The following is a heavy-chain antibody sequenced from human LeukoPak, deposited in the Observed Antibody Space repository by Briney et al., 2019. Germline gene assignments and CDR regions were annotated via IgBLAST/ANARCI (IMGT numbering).Heavy chain of an antibody. Sequence: GGSLRLSCAASGFTFSSYGMHWVRQAPGKGLEWVAVIWYDGSNKYYADSVKGRFTISRDNSKNTLYLQMNSLRAEDTAVYYCARDFHYYDILTGYFDYWGQGTPVTVSS. D-gene: IGHD3-9*01. CDR1: GFTFSSYG. CDR2: IWYDGSNK. CDR3: ARDFHYYDILTGYFDY. J-gene: IGHJ4*02. V-gene: IGHV3-33*01.